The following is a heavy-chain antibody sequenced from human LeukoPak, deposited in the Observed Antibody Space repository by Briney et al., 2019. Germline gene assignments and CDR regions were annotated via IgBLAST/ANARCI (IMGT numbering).Heavy chain of an antibody. CDR3: ARDGNYYCSGSYLDY. J-gene: IGHJ4*02. CDR2: ISYDGSNE. V-gene: IGHV3-30*04. CDR1: GFTFSSYA. D-gene: IGHD3-10*01. Sequence: GGSLRLSCAASGFTFSSYAMHWVRQAPGKGLEWVAIISYDGSNEYYADSVKGQFTISRDNSNNTLYLQMNSLRAEDRAVYYCARDGNYYCSGSYLDYWGQGTLVTVSS.